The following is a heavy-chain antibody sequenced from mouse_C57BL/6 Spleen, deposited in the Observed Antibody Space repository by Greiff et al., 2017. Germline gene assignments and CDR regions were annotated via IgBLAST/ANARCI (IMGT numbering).Heavy chain of an antibody. CDR3: ARMRDSSGLFAY. CDR1: GFTFSSYG. CDR2: ISSGGSYT. Sequence: EVHLVESGGDLVKPGGSLKLSCAASGFTFSSYGMSWVRQTPDKRLEWVATISSGGSYTYYPDSVKGRFTISRDNAKNTLYLQMSSLKSEDTAMYYCARMRDSSGLFAYWGQGTLVTVSA. V-gene: IGHV5-6*01. D-gene: IGHD3-2*02. J-gene: IGHJ3*01.